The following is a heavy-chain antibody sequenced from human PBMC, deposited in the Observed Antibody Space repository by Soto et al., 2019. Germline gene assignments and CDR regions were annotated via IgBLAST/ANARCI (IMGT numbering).Heavy chain of an antibody. V-gene: IGHV3-23*01. Sequence: PGGSLRLSCAASGFTFSSYAMSWVRQAPGKGLEWVSAISGSGGSTYYADSVKGRFTISRDNSKNTLYLQMNSLRAEDTAVYYCAKSKLYCSGGSCYSEAAYFDYWGQGTLVTVSS. CDR1: GFTFSSYA. J-gene: IGHJ4*02. D-gene: IGHD2-15*01. CDR2: ISGSGGST. CDR3: AKSKLYCSGGSCYSEAAYFDY.